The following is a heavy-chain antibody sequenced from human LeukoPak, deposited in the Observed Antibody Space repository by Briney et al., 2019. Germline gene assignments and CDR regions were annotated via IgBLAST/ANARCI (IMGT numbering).Heavy chain of an antibody. CDR2: VSNDGGGT. V-gene: IGHV3-23*01. J-gene: IGHJ5*02. CDR3: AKGSSGYFVDL. D-gene: IGHD3-22*01. CDR1: GFIFNNYG. Sequence: GGSLRLSCAASGFIFNNYGLIWVRQAPGKGLEWASAVSNDGGGTNYADFVKGRFTISRDNSKNTLFLQMNSLRAEDTALYYCAKGSSGYFVDLWGQGTLVTVSS.